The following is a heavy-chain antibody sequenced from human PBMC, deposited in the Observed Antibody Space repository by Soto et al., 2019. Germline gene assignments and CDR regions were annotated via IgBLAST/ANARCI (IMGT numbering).Heavy chain of an antibody. J-gene: IGHJ4*02. V-gene: IGHV4-39*01. CDR1: GGSISSSSYY. CDR3: AKARLAYDSSGAYFHY. D-gene: IGHD3-22*01. CDR2: IYYSGST. Sequence: SETLSLTCTVSGGSISSSSYYWGWIRQPPGKGLEWIGSIYYSGSTYYNPSPKSRVTISVDTSKNQFSLKLSSVTAADTAVYYCAKARLAYDSSGAYFHYCGPGTLVTVSS.